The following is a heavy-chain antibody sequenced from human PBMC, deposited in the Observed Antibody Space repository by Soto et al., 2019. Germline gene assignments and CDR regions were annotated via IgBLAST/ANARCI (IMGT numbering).Heavy chain of an antibody. D-gene: IGHD3-10*01. CDR1: GGSISSYY. CDR3: ARDLAYYYGSGSPNWFDP. V-gene: IGHV4-59*01. CDR2: IYYSGST. J-gene: IGHJ5*02. Sequence: SETLSLTCTVSGGSISSYYWSWIRQPPGKGLEWIGYIYYSGSTNYNPSLKSRVTISVDTSKNQFSLKLSSVTAADTAVYYCARDLAYYYGSGSPNWFDPWGQGTLVTVSS.